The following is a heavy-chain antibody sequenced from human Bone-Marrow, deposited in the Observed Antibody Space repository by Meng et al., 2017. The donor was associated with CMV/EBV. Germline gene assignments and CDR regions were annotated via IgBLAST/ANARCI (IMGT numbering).Heavy chain of an antibody. Sequence: GESLKISCAASGFTFSSYAMHWVRQAPGKGLEWVAVISYDGSNKYYADSVQGRFTISRDNSKNTLYLQMNSLRADDTAVYFCARENWGPDYWGQGTLITVSS. J-gene: IGHJ4*02. D-gene: IGHD7-27*01. CDR1: GFTFSSYA. CDR2: ISYDGSNK. CDR3: ARENWGPDY. V-gene: IGHV3-30-3*01.